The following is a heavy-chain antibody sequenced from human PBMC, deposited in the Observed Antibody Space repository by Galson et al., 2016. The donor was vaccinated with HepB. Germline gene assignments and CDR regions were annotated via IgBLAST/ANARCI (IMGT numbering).Heavy chain of an antibody. CDR2: ISSNVGTT. V-gene: IGHV3-64D*06. CDR3: VKGSRLRFLEWSWGYFDY. J-gene: IGHJ4*02. Sequence: SLRLSCAASGFTFGTHPMHWVRQAPGKGLEYVAAISSNVGTTYYADSVKGRFTITRDNSKNTLYLQMSSLRAEDSAVYYCVKGSRLRFLEWSWGYFDYWGQGTLVTVSS. CDR1: GFTFGTHP. D-gene: IGHD3-3*01.